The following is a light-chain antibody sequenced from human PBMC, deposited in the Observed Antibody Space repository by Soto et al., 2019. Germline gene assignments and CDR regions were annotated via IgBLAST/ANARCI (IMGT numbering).Light chain of an antibody. CDR1: RSDIGAYNF. J-gene: IGLJ2*01. V-gene: IGLV2-14*03. CDR2: DVN. CDR3: TSWTTSTTMT. Sequence: QSVLTQPASVSGSPGQSITISCTGTRSDIGAYNFVSWYQQHPGEVPKLILYDVNVRPSGVSNRFSGSKSGNTASLTISGLQAEDEADYYCTSWTTSTTMTFGGGTKLTVL.